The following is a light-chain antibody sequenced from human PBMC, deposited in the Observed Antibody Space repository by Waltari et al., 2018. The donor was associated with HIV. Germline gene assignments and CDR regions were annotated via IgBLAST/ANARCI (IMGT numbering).Light chain of an antibody. J-gene: IGLJ1*01. CDR1: SSNIGSNY. CDR2: RNN. V-gene: IGLV1-47*01. Sequence: QSVLTQPPSASETPGQRVTISCSGSSSNIGSNYVYWYQHLPGTATKLLIYRNNQRPSGVPDRVAGSQSGTSASLAIRGLRSEDEADYYCAAWVDSLTSFVFGTGTKVTVL. CDR3: AAWVDSLTSFV.